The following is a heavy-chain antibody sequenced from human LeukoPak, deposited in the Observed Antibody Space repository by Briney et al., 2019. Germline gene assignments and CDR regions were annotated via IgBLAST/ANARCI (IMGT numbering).Heavy chain of an antibody. V-gene: IGHV3-11*04. CDR1: GLTFSDYY. CDR2: ISGSGNTT. J-gene: IGHJ4*02. D-gene: IGHD3-22*01. Sequence: GGSLRLSCAASGLTFSDYYMTWIRQAPGKGLEWVSSISGSGNTTYSADSVRGRFTVSRDNDKNSVFLYMNSLRAEDTAVYYCAIQITMIVVVPYFDDWGQGTLVTVSS. CDR3: AIQITMIVVVPYFDD.